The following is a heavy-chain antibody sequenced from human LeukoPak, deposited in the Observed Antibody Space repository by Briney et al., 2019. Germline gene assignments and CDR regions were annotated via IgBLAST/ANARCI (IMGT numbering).Heavy chain of an antibody. V-gene: IGHV1-46*01. CDR1: GYTFTSYY. D-gene: IGHD3-10*01. CDR3: ATERFGGREIQH. Sequence: ASVKVSCKASGYTFTSYYMHWVRQAPGQGLEWMGIINPSGGSTSYAQKFQGRVTMTEDTSTDTAYMELSSLRSEDTAVYYCATERFGGREIQHWGQGTLVTVSS. CDR2: INPSGGST. J-gene: IGHJ1*01.